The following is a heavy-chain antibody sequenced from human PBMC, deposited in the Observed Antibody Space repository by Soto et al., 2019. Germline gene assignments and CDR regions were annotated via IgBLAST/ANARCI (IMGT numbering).Heavy chain of an antibody. CDR1: GYTFTSYA. Sequence: ASVKVSCKASGYTFTSYAMHWVRQAPGQRLEWMGWINAGNGNTKYSQKFQGRVTITKDTSASTAYMELSSLRSEDTAVYYCARDDPYDYGXADAFDIWGQGTMVTVSS. J-gene: IGHJ3*02. CDR3: ARDDPYDYGXADAFDI. CDR2: INAGNGNT. D-gene: IGHD4-17*01. V-gene: IGHV1-3*01.